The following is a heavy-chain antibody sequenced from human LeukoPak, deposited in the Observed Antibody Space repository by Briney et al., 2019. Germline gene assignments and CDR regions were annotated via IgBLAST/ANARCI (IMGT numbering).Heavy chain of an antibody. V-gene: IGHV1-69*06. Sequence: GASVKVSCKTPEGTFNNYAITWVRQAPGQGLEWMGVFIPIFGTANYAQKFQGRVTITADKSTSTAYMELSRLRSDDTAVYYCARDPYSSSWSIPNWFDPWGQGTLVTVSS. J-gene: IGHJ5*02. CDR2: FIPIFGTA. CDR3: ARDPYSSSWSIPNWFDP. D-gene: IGHD6-13*01. CDR1: EGTFNNYA.